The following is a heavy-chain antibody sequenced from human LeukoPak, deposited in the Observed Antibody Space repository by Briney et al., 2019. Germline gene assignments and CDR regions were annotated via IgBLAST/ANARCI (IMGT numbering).Heavy chain of an antibody. D-gene: IGHD2-15*01. Sequence: PGGSLRLSCAASGFSFINYGMSWVRQAPGKGLEWVSGISGSGPISGSGGRTYYADSVKGRFTISRDNSKNTLYLQMNSLRVEDTAVYYCARDYYCSGGSCLYFDYWGQGTLVTVSS. CDR1: GFSFINYG. V-gene: IGHV3-23*01. J-gene: IGHJ4*02. CDR2: ISGSGGRT. CDR3: ARDYYCSGGSCLYFDY.